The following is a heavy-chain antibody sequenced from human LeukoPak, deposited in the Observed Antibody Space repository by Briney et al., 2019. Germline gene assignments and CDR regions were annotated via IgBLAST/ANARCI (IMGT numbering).Heavy chain of an antibody. J-gene: IGHJ6*03. CDR2: ISISSSQI. Sequence: GGSLRLSCAASGFTFSSYSMHWVRQAPGKGLEWVSSISISSSQIYYADSVKGRFTISRDNAKNSLYLQMNSLRAEDTAVYYCARDQYSYGYMDVWGKGTTFTVSS. D-gene: IGHD5-18*01. V-gene: IGHV3-21*01. CDR3: ARDQYSYGYMDV. CDR1: GFTFSSYS.